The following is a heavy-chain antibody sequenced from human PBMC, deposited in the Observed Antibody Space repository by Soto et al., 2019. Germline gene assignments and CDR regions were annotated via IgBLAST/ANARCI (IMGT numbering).Heavy chain of an antibody. CDR2: ISYDGSNK. CDR1: GLSFRTYG. Sequence: QVQVVESGGGAVQPGRSLRLSCAASGLSFRTYGMHWVRQAPGKGLEWVAVISYDGSNKYYADSVKGRFTTSRDNSKNTLYLQMNSLRAEDTAVYYCAAGWIHFDYWGQGTLVTVSS. V-gene: IGHV3-30*03. D-gene: IGHD5-18*01. J-gene: IGHJ4*02. CDR3: AAGWIHFDY.